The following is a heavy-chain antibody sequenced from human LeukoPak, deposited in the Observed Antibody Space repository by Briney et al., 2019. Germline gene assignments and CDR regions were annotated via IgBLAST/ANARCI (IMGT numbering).Heavy chain of an antibody. D-gene: IGHD2-15*01. Sequence: PGGSLRLSCAASGFTFSNAWMSWVRQAPGKGLEWVGRIKSKTDGGTTDYAAPVKGTITISRDDSKNTLYMQMNSLKTEDTAVYYCTTDLAIYCSGGSCSNWFDPWGQGTLVTVSS. CDR3: TTDLAIYCSGGSCSNWFDP. V-gene: IGHV3-15*01. CDR1: GFTFSNAW. CDR2: IKSKTDGGTT. J-gene: IGHJ5*02.